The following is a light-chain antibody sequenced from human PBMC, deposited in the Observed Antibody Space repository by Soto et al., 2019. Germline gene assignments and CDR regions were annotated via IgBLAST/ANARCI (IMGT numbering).Light chain of an antibody. CDR2: AAT. CDR3: QQGYTSPGS. Sequence: DIQMTQSPSSLSASVGDRVTITCQASQSISAHLNWYQQKPGKAPKVLIYAATNLESGVPSRFSGSGSGTEFTLTISSLQPEDFATYYCQQGYTSPGSFGRGTKVE. J-gene: IGKJ1*01. V-gene: IGKV1-39*01. CDR1: QSISAH.